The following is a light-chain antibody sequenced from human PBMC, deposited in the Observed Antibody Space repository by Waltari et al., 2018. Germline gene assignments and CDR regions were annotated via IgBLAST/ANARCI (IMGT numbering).Light chain of an antibody. V-gene: IGKV1-39*01. Sequence: DIQMTQSPSSLSASVGERVTITCRASQSISSYLNWYQQKPGKAPKVLIYAASSLPSGVPSRFSGSGAGTDFTLTISSLQPEDFTTYYCQQSYRTPYTFGQGTKLQIK. J-gene: IGKJ2*01. CDR1: QSISSY. CDR3: QQSYRTPYT. CDR2: AAS.